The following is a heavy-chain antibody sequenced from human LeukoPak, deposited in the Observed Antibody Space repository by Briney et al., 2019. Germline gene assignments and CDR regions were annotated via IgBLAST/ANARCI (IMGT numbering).Heavy chain of an antibody. D-gene: IGHD5-24*01. Sequence: PSETLSLTCTVSGGSISSGGYYWSWIRQHPGKGLEWIGYIYYSGSTYYNPSLKSRVTISVDTSKNQFSLKLSSVTAADTAVYYCAREKDGYNNRIDYWGQGTLVTVSS. CDR3: AREKDGYNNRIDY. V-gene: IGHV4-31*03. CDR2: IYYSGST. J-gene: IGHJ4*02. CDR1: GGSISSGGYY.